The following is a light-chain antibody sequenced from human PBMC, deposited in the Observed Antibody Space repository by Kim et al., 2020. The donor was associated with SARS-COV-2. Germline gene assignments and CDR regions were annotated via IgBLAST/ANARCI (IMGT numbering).Light chain of an antibody. Sequence: DVQLTQSPSTLSASVGDRVTITCQASQNIVNWLTWYHKKPGKAPNLLIYKASTLASGVPSRFSGSGSGTEFTLTINSLQPDDFATYYCQQYYSPFLFTFGQGTKLEI. CDR2: KAS. V-gene: IGKV1-5*03. CDR1: QNIVNW. J-gene: IGKJ2*01. CDR3: QQYYSPFLFT.